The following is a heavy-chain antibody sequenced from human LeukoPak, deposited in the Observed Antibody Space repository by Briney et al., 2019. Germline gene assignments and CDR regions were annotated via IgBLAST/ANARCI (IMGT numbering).Heavy chain of an antibody. J-gene: IGHJ4*02. D-gene: IGHD5-12*01. CDR1: GYTFTNYY. Sequence: ASVKVSCKASGYTFTNYYMHWVRQAPGQGLEWMGIINPSGGSTSYAQKFQGRVTMTRDTSTSTVYMELSRLRSDDTAVFYCARAYTGYEAFDYWGQGTLVTVSS. CDR2: INPSGGST. V-gene: IGHV1-46*01. CDR3: ARAYTGYEAFDY.